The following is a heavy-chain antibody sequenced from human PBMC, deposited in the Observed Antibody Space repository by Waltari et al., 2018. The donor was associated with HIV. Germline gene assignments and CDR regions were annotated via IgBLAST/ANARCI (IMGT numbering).Heavy chain of an antibody. CDR1: GFTFSSYA. CDR2: ISGSGGST. D-gene: IGHD3-3*01. CDR3: AKDYDFWSGYSG. Sequence: EVQLLESGGGLVQPGGSLRLSCAASGFTFSSYALSWVRQAPGKGLEWVSAISGSGGSTYYADSVKGRFTISRDNSKNTLYLQMNSLRAEDTAVYYCAKDYDFWSGYSGWGQGTLVTVSS. V-gene: IGHV3-23*01. J-gene: IGHJ4*02.